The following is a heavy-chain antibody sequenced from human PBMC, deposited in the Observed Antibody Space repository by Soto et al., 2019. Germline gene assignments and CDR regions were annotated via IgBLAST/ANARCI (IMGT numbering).Heavy chain of an antibody. V-gene: IGHV1-18*01. J-gene: IGHJ6*03. CDR1: GFIFTNYG. CDR3: ARGGHLYYMDV. Sequence: GASVKVSCKASGFIFTNYGINWVRQAPGQGLEWMGWISAQSGDTNHAQSLQGRVTVTTDTSTSTAYMELRSLRADDTAVYFCARGGHLYYMDVWGKGTTVTVSS. CDR2: ISAQSGDT. D-gene: IGHD6-25*01.